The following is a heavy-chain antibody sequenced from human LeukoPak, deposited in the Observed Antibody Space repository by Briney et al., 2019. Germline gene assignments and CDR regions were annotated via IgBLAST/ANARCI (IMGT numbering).Heavy chain of an antibody. J-gene: IGHJ4*02. CDR2: ISGSGGST. V-gene: IGHV3-23*01. D-gene: IGHD5-12*01. CDR1: GFTFISYA. CDR3: AIRQSGYDDY. Sequence: PGGSLRLSCSASGFTFISYAMSWVRQAPGKGLEWVSAISGSGGSTYYPDSVKGRFTISRDNSKNTLYLQMNSLRAEDTAVYYCAIRQSGYDDYWGQGTLVTVSS.